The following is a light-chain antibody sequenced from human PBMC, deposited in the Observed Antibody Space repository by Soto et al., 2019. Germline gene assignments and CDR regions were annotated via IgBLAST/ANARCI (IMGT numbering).Light chain of an antibody. CDR2: GAS. V-gene: IGKV3D-15*01. J-gene: IGKJ5*01. Sequence: EIVMTQSPATLSVSPGETATLSCGASQSINFGLAWYRQKPGQAPRLLIYGASTRATGTPARFSGSGSGTDFTLTISSLQSEDFALYYCQQYNKWPLITFGQGRLLEIK. CDR3: QQYNKWPLIT. CDR1: QSINFG.